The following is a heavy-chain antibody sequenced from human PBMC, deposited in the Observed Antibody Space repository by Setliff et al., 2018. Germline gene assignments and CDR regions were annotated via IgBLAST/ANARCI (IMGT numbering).Heavy chain of an antibody. CDR3: ARDLTAYSYGLDV. Sequence: SETLSLTCTVSGGSVSPYFWSWIRQPPGKGLQWIGYIYHNGNTNFNPSLKSRVNMSIDTSKNQFALNLKSVTAADTAVYYCARDLTAYSYGLDVWGQGTTVTVSS. V-gene: IGHV4-59*02. J-gene: IGHJ6*02. CDR1: GGSVSPYF. CDR2: IYHNGNT. D-gene: IGHD5-18*01.